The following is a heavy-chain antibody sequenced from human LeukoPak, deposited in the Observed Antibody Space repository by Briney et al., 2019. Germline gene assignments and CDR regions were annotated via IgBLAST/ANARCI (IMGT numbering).Heavy chain of an antibody. CDR2: MYHSGST. Sequence: SETLSHTCSVSGDSISSACYWGWIRQPPGKGLEWIGTMYHSGSTNYNPSLKSRVTRSVDTSKNQFSLKLSSVTAADTAVYFCVRGFRGDNFDYWGQGTLVTVSS. CDR3: VRGFRGDNFDY. CDR1: GDSISSACY. J-gene: IGHJ4*02. D-gene: IGHD7-27*01. V-gene: IGHV4-38-2*02.